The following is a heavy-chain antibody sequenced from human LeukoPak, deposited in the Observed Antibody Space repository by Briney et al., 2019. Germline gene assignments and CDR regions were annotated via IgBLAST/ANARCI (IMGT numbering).Heavy chain of an antibody. CDR3: AKDPRVGSRVATPCH. V-gene: IGHV3-23*01. J-gene: IGHJ4*02. Sequence: PGGSLRLSCAASGFTFSSYAMSWVRQAPGKGLEWVSAISGSGGTTYYADSVKGRFTISRDNSNSTLFLLINSLRAEDTAVYYCAKDPRVGSRVATPCHWGQGTLVTVSS. CDR1: GFTFSSYA. D-gene: IGHD5-24*01. CDR2: ISGSGGTT.